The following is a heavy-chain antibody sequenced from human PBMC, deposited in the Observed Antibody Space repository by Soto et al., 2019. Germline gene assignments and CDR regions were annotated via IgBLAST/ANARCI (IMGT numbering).Heavy chain of an antibody. CDR2: IYSSGST. V-gene: IGHV4-59*01. Sequence: PSETLSLTCAVSGGSISSFYWSWIRQPPGKGLEWIGYIYSSGSTNYNPSLKSRVTISIDTSKNQFSLRLSSVTAADTAVYYCARSFNYYYYGVDVWGQGTTVTVSS. CDR3: ARSFNYYYYGVDV. J-gene: IGHJ6*02. CDR1: GGSISSFY.